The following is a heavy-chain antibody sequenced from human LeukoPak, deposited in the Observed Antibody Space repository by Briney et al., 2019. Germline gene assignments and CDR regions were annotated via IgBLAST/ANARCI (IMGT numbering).Heavy chain of an antibody. D-gene: IGHD7-27*01. Sequence: SETLSLTCTVSGGAISSNYWSWIRQPPGKGLEWIGYINYSGSTNYNPSLKSRVTISVDTSKTQFSLKLSSLTAADTAVYYCARRNWGSGRIDYWGRGTLVTVSS. CDR3: ARRNWGSGRIDY. CDR2: INYSGST. V-gene: IGHV4-59*08. CDR1: GGAISSNY. J-gene: IGHJ4*02.